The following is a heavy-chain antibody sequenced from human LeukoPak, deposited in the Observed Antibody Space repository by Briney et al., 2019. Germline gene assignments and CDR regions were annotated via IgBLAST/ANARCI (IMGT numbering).Heavy chain of an antibody. J-gene: IGHJ3*02. Sequence: GGSLRLSCAASGFTFSSYSMNWARQAPGKGLEWVSSISSSSSYIYYADSVKGRFTISRDNAKNSLYLQMNSLRAEDTAVYYCARDPSYAIGAFDIWGQGTMVTVSS. CDR1: GFTFSSYS. V-gene: IGHV3-21*01. CDR3: ARDPSYAIGAFDI. D-gene: IGHD2-8*01. CDR2: ISSSSSYI.